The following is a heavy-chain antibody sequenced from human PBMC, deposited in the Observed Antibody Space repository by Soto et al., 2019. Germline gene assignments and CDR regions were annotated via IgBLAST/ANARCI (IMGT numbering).Heavy chain of an antibody. J-gene: IGHJ5*02. V-gene: IGHV4-31*03. Sequence: QVQLQESGPGLVKPSQTLSLTCTVSGGSISSGGYYWNWIRQHPGKGLEWIGYIYYSGPTYYNPSLKSRVTISVHSSKNQSSLKLSSVTASDTAVYYCARSVFPWGQGTLVTVSS. CDR2: IYYSGPT. CDR1: GGSISSGGYY. CDR3: ARSVFP.